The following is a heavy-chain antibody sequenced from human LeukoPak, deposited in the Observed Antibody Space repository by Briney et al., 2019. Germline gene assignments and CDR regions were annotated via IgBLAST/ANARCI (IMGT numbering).Heavy chain of an antibody. CDR1: GFTFSSYA. CDR3: AREPRYCSSTSCYTGIDY. Sequence: GGSLRLSCAASGFTFSSYAMSWVRQAPGKGLEWVSAISGSGGSTYYADSVKGRFTISRDNAKNSLYLQMNSLRAEDTAVYYCAREPRYCSSTSCYTGIDYWGQGILVTVSS. J-gene: IGHJ4*02. D-gene: IGHD2-2*02. V-gene: IGHV3-23*01. CDR2: ISGSGGST.